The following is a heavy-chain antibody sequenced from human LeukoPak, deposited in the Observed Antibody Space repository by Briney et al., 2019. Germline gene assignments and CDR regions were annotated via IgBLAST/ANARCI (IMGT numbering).Heavy chain of an antibody. CDR1: GFSFITYG. CDR3: ARAKGWLFPFDY. D-gene: IGHD3-10*01. CDR2: ISYDGSNK. Sequence: GRSLRLSCAASGFSFITYGMHWVRQAPGKGLEWVAVISYDGSNKYYADSVKGRFTISRDNSKNTLYLQMNSLRAEDTAVYYCARAKGWLFPFDYWGQGTLVTVSS. J-gene: IGHJ4*02. V-gene: IGHV3-30*03.